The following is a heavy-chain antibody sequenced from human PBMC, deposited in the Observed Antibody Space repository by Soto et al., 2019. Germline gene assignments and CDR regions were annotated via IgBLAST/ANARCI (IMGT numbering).Heavy chain of an antibody. CDR2: ISAYNGNT. CDR3: XXXXXXXXXXXXXXXXXXXXXXXRGVVDY. D-gene: IGHD1-26*01. CDR1: GYTFTSYG. Sequence: QVQLVQSGAEVKKPGASVKVSCKASGYTFTSYGISWVRRAPGQGLEWMGWISAYNGNTNYAQKLQGRVTMTTDTSTSTAYMELRSLRSXXXXXXXXXXXXXXXXXXXXXXXXXXXXXXXRGVVDYWGQGTLVTVSS. V-gene: IGHV1-18*01. J-gene: IGHJ4*02.